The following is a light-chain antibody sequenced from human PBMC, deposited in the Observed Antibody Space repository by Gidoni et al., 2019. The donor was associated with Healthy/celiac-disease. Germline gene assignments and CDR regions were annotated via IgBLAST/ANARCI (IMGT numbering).Light chain of an antibody. V-gene: IGLV1-51*01. Sequence: QSVLTQPPSVSAAPGQRVTISCSGNNSNIGNNYVSWYQQLPGTAPKLIIYQNNKRVSGIPDRFSGSKSDTSATLGITGLRTGDEADYYCGTWHSNFSFGHWLFGGGTKLTVL. J-gene: IGLJ3*02. CDR2: QNN. CDR3: GTWHSNFSFGHWL. CDR1: NSNIGNNY.